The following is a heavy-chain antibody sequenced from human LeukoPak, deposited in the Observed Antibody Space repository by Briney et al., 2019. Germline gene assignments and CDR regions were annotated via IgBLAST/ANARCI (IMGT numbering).Heavy chain of an antibody. Sequence: GGSLTLSCAPSGFTFSSYGMSWVCQAPGEGLEWVSAISGSGGSTYYADSVKGRFTISRDNSKNTLYLQMNSLRAEDTAVYYCAKAIVGATGCFDYWGQGTLVTVSS. CDR2: ISGSGGST. CDR1: GFTFSSYG. CDR3: AKAIVGATGCFDY. J-gene: IGHJ4*02. D-gene: IGHD1-26*01. V-gene: IGHV3-23*01.